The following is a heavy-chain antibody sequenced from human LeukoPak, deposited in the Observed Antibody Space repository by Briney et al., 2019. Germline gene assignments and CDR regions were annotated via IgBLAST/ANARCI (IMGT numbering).Heavy chain of an antibody. V-gene: IGHV3-23*01. CDR3: AKVVSGWSPERIGHYFDY. CDR2: ISGSGGST. D-gene: IGHD6-19*01. J-gene: IGHJ4*02. Sequence: PGGSLRLSCAASEFTFSSYAMSWVRQAPGKGVEWVSAISGSGGSTYYADSVKGRFTISRDNSKNTLYLQMNSLRAEDTAVYYCAKVVSGWSPERIGHYFDYWGQGTLVTVSS. CDR1: EFTFSSYA.